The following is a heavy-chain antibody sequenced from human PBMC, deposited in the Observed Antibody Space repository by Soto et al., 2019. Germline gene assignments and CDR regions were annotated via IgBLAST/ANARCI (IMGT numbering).Heavy chain of an antibody. CDR2: ISTYDDKT. CDR1: GYSFRTHG. J-gene: IGHJ5*02. CDR3: ARDLGYCNSSGCCRNCFDP. V-gene: IGHV1-18*01. Sequence: QVQLVQSGAEVKTPGASVKVSCRASGYSFRTHGISWVRQAPGQGLEWMGWISTYDDKTNFPQKFQGRITMTTDTSTSTAYMELRSLRSDDTAVYFCARDLGYCNSSGCCRNCFDPWGQGTLVTVSS. D-gene: IGHD2-15*01.